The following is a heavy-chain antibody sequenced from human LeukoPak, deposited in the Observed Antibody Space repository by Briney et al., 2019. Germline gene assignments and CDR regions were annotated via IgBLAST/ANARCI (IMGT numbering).Heavy chain of an antibody. Sequence: PGGSLRLPCAASGFTFRSYWMSWVRQAPGKGLEWVANIKQDGSEKYYVDSVRGRCTISRDNAKNSLYLQMNSLRAEDTAVYYCARDGAPFDSWGQGTLVTVSS. CDR2: IKQDGSEK. V-gene: IGHV3-7*01. J-gene: IGHJ4*02. CDR3: ARDGAPFDS. CDR1: GFTFRSYW. D-gene: IGHD4/OR15-4a*01.